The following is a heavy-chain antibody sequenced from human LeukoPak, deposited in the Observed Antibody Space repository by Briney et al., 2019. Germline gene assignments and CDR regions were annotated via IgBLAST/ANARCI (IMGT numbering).Heavy chain of an antibody. Sequence: ASVKVSCKASGYTFTSYGISWVRQAPGQGLEWMGWISAYNGNTNYAQKLQGRVTMTTDTSTSTAYMELRSLRSDDTAVYYCARDFEGAEGYYDSSGYLNWFDPGGQGTLVTVSS. CDR2: ISAYNGNT. CDR3: ARDFEGAEGYYDSSGYLNWFDP. CDR1: GYTFTSYG. V-gene: IGHV1-18*01. J-gene: IGHJ5*02. D-gene: IGHD3-22*01.